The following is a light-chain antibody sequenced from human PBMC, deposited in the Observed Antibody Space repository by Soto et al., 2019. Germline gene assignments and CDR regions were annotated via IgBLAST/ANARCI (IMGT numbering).Light chain of an antibody. CDR2: EVS. Sequence: QSVLTQPASVSGSPGQSITISCTGTSSDVGGYNYVSWYQQHPGKAPKLMIYEVSNRPIGVSNRFSGSKSGNTASLTISGLQAEDEADYYCSSYTSSSNYVLGNGTKLTVL. CDR3: SSYTSSSNYV. CDR1: SSDVGGYNY. V-gene: IGLV2-14*01. J-gene: IGLJ1*01.